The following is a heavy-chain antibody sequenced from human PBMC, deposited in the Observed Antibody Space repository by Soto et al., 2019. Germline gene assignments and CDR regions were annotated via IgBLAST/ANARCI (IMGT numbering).Heavy chain of an antibody. Sequence: SETLSLTCTVSGGSISSYYWSWIRQPPGKGLEWIGYIYYSGSTNYNPSLKSRVTISVDTSKNQFSLKLSSVTAADTAVYYCAREGFDSSLFDYWGQGTLVPVSS. CDR3: AREGFDSSLFDY. D-gene: IGHD6-6*01. CDR2: IYYSGST. J-gene: IGHJ4*02. V-gene: IGHV4-59*13. CDR1: GGSISSYY.